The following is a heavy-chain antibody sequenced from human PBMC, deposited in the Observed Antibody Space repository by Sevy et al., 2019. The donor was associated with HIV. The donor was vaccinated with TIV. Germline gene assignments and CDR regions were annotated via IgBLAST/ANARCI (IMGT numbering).Heavy chain of an antibody. V-gene: IGHV3-49*04. CDR1: GFIFGDFA. CDR3: TRSSFEILAGYYGSDAGDGMDV. D-gene: IGHD3-9*01. CDR2: IRHKPYGGTK. J-gene: IGHJ6*02. Sequence: GGSLRLSCTASGFIFGDFAMSWVRQAPGKGLEWVGFIRHKPYGGTKEYAASVKGRFTISRDDSKSIAYLQMNSLKTEDTAVYYCTRSSFEILAGYYGSDAGDGMDVWGQGTTVTVSS.